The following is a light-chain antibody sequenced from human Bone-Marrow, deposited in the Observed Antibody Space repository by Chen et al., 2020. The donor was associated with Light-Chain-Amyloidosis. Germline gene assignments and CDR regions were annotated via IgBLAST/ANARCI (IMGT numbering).Light chain of an antibody. CDR2: LTS. CDR3: MQSRQIPPT. V-gene: IGKV2-28*01. J-gene: IGKJ2*01. Sequence: FVMTQSPLSLPVTPGEPASISCRSSQSLLHSNGFHYLVWYVQKPGQSPKLLISLTSNRASGVPDRVSGSGSGRDVTLTIRRVEAEDVGVYYCMQSRQIPPTLGQGTKLEIK. CDR1: QSLLHSNGFHY.